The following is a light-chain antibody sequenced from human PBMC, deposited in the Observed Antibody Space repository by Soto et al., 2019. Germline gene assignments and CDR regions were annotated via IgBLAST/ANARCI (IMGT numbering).Light chain of an antibody. CDR1: QSIDNW. J-gene: IGKJ2*01. CDR3: QHYNGYPYT. V-gene: IGKV1-5*01. CDR2: DAS. Sequence: DIQMTQSPSPLSASIGDRVTITCRASQSIDNWLAWYQQKPGKAPQLLIYDASRVKTGVPSRFTASGSGTEFTLTTNTLQADDSATYFCQHYNGYPYTFGPGTKVDIK.